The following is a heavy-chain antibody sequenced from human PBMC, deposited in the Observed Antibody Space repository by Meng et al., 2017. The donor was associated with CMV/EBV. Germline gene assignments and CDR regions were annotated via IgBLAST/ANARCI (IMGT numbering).Heavy chain of an antibody. V-gene: IGHV3-66*02. CDR3: AREPGYCSSTSCYTSHYYHGMDV. CDR1: GFTVSSNY. J-gene: IGHJ6*02. Sequence: GESLKISCAASGFTVSSNYMSWVRQAPGKGLEWVSVIYSGGSTYYADSVKGRFTISRDNSKNTLYLQMNSLRAEDTAVYYCAREPGYCSSTSCYTSHYYHGMDVWGQGTTVTVS. D-gene: IGHD2-2*02. CDR2: IYSGGST.